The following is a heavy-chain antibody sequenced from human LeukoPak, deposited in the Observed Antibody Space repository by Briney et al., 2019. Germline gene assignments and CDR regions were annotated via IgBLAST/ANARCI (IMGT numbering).Heavy chain of an antibody. CDR1: GYTFTGYY. CDR2: INPNSGGT. V-gene: IGHV1-2*02. D-gene: IGHD5-24*01. Sequence: ASVKVSCKASGYTFTGYYMHWVRQAPGQGLEWMGWINPNSGGTNYAQKFQGRVTMTRDTSISTAYMELSRLRSDDTAVYYCARDGRSHRDGYNPFDYWGQGTLVTVSS. CDR3: ARDGRSHRDGYNPFDY. J-gene: IGHJ4*02.